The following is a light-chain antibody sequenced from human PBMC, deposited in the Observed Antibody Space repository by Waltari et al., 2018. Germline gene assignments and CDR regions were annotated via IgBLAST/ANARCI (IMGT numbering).Light chain of an antibody. CDR1: SGSLSSTSY. V-gene: IGLV8-61*01. CDR3: LLYMGSGIWV. CDR2: KAD. J-gene: IGLJ3*02. Sequence: QTVVTQEPSLAVSPGGTVTLPCALSSGSLSSTSYASWYQQTPDQAPRTLVYKADSRSSGVPDRFSGSILGNKAALTITGAQADDESDYYCLLYMGSGIWVFGGGTKLTVL.